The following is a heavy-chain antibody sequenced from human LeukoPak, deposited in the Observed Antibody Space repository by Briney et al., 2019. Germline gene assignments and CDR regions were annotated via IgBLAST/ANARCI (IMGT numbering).Heavy chain of an antibody. CDR3: ASNGDGIPNVPVDY. Sequence: PSETLSLTCTVSGGSISSSSYYWGWIRQPPGKGLEWIGSIYYSGSTYYNPSLKSRVTISVDTSKNQFSLKLSSVTAADTAVYYYASNGDGIPNVPVDYWGQGTLVTVSS. CDR1: GGSISSSSYY. J-gene: IGHJ4*02. D-gene: IGHD4-17*01. V-gene: IGHV4-39*07. CDR2: IYYSGST.